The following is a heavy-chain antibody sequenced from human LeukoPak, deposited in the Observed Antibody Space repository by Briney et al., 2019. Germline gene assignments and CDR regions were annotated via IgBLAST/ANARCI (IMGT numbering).Heavy chain of an antibody. V-gene: IGHV1-46*01. D-gene: IGHD6-13*01. CDR1: GYTFTSYY. J-gene: IGHJ4*02. Sequence: ASVKVSCKASGYTFTSYYMHWVRQAPGQGLEWMGIINPSGGSTSYAQKFQGRVTMARDMSTSTVYMELSSLRSEDTAVYYCARGGIAVAGFDYWGQGTLVTVSS. CDR2: INPSGGST. CDR3: ARGGIAVAGFDY.